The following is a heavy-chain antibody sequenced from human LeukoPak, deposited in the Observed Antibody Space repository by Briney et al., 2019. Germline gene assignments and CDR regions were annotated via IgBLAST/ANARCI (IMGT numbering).Heavy chain of an antibody. CDR1: GFTVSSNY. CDR2: IYSGGST. V-gene: IGHV3-66*01. J-gene: IGHJ6*03. D-gene: IGHD3-22*01. Sequence: GGSLRLSCAASGFTVSSNYMSWVRQAPGKGLEWVSIIYSGGSTHYADSVKGRFTISRDNSKNTLNLQMNSLRAEDTAVYYCARGPSSSGYYYYYYMDVWGKGTTVTISS. CDR3: ARGPSSSGYYYYYYMDV.